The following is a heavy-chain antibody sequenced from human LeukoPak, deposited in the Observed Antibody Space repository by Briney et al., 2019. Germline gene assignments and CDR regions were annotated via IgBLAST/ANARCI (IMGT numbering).Heavy chain of an antibody. J-gene: IGHJ5*02. V-gene: IGHV3-30*04. D-gene: IGHD1-26*01. CDR1: GFSFSSYA. CDR2: ISYDGSNK. Sequence: GGSLRLSCAASGFSFSSYAMHWVRQAPGKGLEWVAVISYDGSNKYYADSVKGRFTISRGNSKNTLYLQMNSLRAEDTAVYYCARDGLPSGSYYQGTWFDPWGQGTLVTVSS. CDR3: ARDGLPSGSYYQGTWFDP.